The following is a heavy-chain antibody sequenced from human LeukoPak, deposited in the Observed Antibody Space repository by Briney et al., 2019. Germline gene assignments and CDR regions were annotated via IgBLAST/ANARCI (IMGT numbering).Heavy chain of an antibody. CDR2: IFYSGSI. Sequence: SGTLSLTCAVSGGSISTYNWWSWVRPPPGKGLEWIGEIFYSGSINYNPSLKSRVTLSRDKSKNQFSLQLSSVTAADTAVYYCARASGWTPGTPDAFDIWGQGTMVTVSS. D-gene: IGHD6-19*01. CDR1: GGSISTYNW. V-gene: IGHV4-4*02. CDR3: ARASGWTPGTPDAFDI. J-gene: IGHJ3*02.